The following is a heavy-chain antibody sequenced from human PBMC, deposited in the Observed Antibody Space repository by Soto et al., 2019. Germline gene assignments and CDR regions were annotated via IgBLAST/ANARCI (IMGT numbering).Heavy chain of an antibody. CDR1: GFTFSSYG. Sequence: GGSLRLSCAASGFTFSSYGMHWVRQAPGKGLEWVAVISYDGSNKYYADSVKGRFTISRDNSKNTLYLQMNSLRAEDTAVYYCAKDRLLLRGSSPHGVFDYWGQGTLVTVSS. J-gene: IGHJ4*02. V-gene: IGHV3-30*18. CDR3: AKDRLLLRGSSPHGVFDY. D-gene: IGHD6-6*01. CDR2: ISYDGSNK.